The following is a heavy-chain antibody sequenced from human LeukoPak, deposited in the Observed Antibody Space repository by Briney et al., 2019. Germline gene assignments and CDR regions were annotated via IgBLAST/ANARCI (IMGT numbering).Heavy chain of an antibody. Sequence: PGGSLRLSCAASGFTFSSYAMSWVRQVPGKGLEWVSVISGSGDNTYYADSVKGRFTISRDNSKNTLYLQMNSLRAEDTAVYYCAKEGRFQYHIRDNENPLSYYYYGMDVWGQGTTVIVSS. CDR1: GFTFSSYA. V-gene: IGHV3-23*01. D-gene: IGHD1-1*01. J-gene: IGHJ6*02. CDR3: AKEGRFQYHIRDNENPLSYYYYGMDV. CDR2: ISGSGDNT.